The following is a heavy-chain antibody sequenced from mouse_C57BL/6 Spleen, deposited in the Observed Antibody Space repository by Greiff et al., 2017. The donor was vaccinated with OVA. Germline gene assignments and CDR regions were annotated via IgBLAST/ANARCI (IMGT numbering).Heavy chain of an antibody. Sequence: QVQLQQSGAELVRPGTSVKVSCKASGYAFTNYLIEWVKQRPGKGLEWIGVINPGSGGTNYNEKFKGKATLTVDKSSSTAYMQLSSLTYEDSAVYFSARWWNTDWYIDVWGTGTTVTVSS. CDR3: ARWWNTDWYIDV. D-gene: IGHD1-1*02. CDR1: GYAFTNYL. V-gene: IGHV1-54*01. J-gene: IGHJ1*03. CDR2: INPGSGGT.